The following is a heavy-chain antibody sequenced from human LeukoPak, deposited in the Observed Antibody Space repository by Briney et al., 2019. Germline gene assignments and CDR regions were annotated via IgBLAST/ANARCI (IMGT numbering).Heavy chain of an antibody. V-gene: IGHV3-7*05. D-gene: IGHD4-17*01. CDR3: ARDGFVWASGIDYGWFDS. CDR1: GFTFSKYW. J-gene: IGHJ5*01. CDR2: IERDGSDK. Sequence: GGSLRLSCAASGFTFSKYWMSWVCQAPGKGLEWVANIERDGSDKSYVDSVRGRFTVARDTAKNLLYLQMNSLRVEDTAVYYCARDGFVWASGIDYGWFDSWGQGTLVTVSS.